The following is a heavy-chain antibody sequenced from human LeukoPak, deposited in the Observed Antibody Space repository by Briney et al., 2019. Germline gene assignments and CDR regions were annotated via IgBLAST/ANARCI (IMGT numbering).Heavy chain of an antibody. CDR3: ARGRPSDY. CDR1: GFTFSSYN. Sequence: PGGSLRLSCAASGFTFSSYNMNWVRQAPGKGLERVSYISSSSTTIYYADSVKGRFTISRDNAKNSLDLQMNSLRAEDTAVYYCARGRPSDYWGQGTLVTVSS. J-gene: IGHJ4*02. CDR2: ISSSSTTI. V-gene: IGHV3-48*04.